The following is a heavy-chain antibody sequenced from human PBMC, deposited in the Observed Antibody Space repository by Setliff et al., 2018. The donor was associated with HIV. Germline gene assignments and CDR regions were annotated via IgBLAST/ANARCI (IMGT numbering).Heavy chain of an antibody. Sequence: ASVKVSCKVSGDTFSNSDINWVRQVPGQGVEWMGWISSNTGNPTYAQDFAGRFVFSLDTSVNTAYLQITTLKAEDSAVYYCARANIYSDAFDIWGQGTMVTVSS. D-gene: IGHD2-21*01. J-gene: IGHJ3*02. CDR3: ARANIYSDAFDI. CDR2: ISSNTGNP. CDR1: GDTFSNSD. V-gene: IGHV7-4-1*02.